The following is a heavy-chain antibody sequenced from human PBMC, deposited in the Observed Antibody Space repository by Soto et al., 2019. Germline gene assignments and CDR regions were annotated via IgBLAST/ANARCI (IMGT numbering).Heavy chain of an antibody. Sequence: ASVKVSCKASGYTFTSYDINWVRQATGQGLEWVGWVNPNSGDTGYAQKFQGRITMTKNTSISTAYMELSSLRSEDTAVYYCAREGYSTSSGPRGNWFDPWGQGTLVTVSS. D-gene: IGHD6-6*01. CDR3: AREGYSTSSGPRGNWFDP. J-gene: IGHJ5*02. CDR2: VNPNSGDT. CDR1: GYTFTSYD. V-gene: IGHV1-8*01.